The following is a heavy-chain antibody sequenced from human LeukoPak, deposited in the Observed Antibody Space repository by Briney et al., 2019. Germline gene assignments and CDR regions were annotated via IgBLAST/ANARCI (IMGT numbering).Heavy chain of an antibody. CDR1: GFTFSSYG. D-gene: IGHD3-3*01. J-gene: IGHJ6*03. CDR3: AKGPSFDFWRNTTPRYLDV. V-gene: IGHV3-30*02. CDR2: IRYDGSNK. Sequence: GGSLRLSCAASGFTFSSYGMHWVRQAPGKGLEWVAFIRYDGSNKYYADSVKGRFTISRDNSKNTLYLQMNSLRAEDTAVYYCAKGPSFDFWRNTTPRYLDVWGKGTTVIVSS.